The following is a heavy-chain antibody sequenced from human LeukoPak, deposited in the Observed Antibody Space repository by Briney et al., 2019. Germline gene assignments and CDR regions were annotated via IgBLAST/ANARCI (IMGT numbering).Heavy chain of an antibody. CDR1: GSSISSSSYY. CDR3: AGQGGTLNWFDP. Sequence: SETLSLTCTVSGSSISSSSYYWGWIRQPPGKGLEWIESICYSGSAYYTPSLKSRVAISVDSSKNQFSLRLSSVTAADTAVYYCAGQGGTLNWFDPWGQGTLVTVSS. V-gene: IGHV4-39*01. J-gene: IGHJ5*02. CDR2: ICYSGSA. D-gene: IGHD1-7*01.